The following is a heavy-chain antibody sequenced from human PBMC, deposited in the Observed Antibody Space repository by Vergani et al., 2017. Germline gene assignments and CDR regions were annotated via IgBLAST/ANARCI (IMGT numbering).Heavy chain of an antibody. V-gene: IGHV3-13*01. CDR3: ARSLRFWSVGGMDV. Sequence: VQLVQSGAEVKKPGASVKVSCKASGFTFSSYDMHWVRQATGKGREWVSAIGTAGDTYYPGSVKGRFTISRDNAKNSLYLQMNSLRAEDTAVYYCARSLRFWSVGGMDVWGQGTTVTVSS. J-gene: IGHJ6*02. CDR1: GFTFSSYD. CDR2: IGTAGDT. D-gene: IGHD3-3*01.